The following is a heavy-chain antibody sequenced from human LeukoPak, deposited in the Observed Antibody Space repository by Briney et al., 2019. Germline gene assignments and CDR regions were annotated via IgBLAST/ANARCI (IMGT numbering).Heavy chain of an antibody. Sequence: GRSLRLSGAASGFTFDDYAMHWVRQAPGKGLEWVSGISWNSGSIGYADSVKGRFTISRDNAKNSLYLQMNSLRAEGTALYYCAKDNYYDTKSAFDYWGQGTLVTVSS. CDR2: ISWNSGSI. J-gene: IGHJ4*02. CDR3: AKDNYYDTKSAFDY. D-gene: IGHD3-22*01. V-gene: IGHV3-9*01. CDR1: GFTFDDYA.